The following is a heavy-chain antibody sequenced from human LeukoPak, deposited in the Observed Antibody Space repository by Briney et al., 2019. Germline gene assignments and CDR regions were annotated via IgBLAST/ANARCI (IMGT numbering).Heavy chain of an antibody. CDR2: ISSSSSYI. Sequence: KTGGSLRLSCAASGFTFRSYSMTWVRQAPGKGLEWVSSISSSSSYISYADSLKGRFTVSRDNAKNSLYLQMNGLRAEDTAAYYCVRHLSGIAQPFFDYWGQGTLVTVSS. V-gene: IGHV3-21*01. CDR3: VRHLSGIAQPFFDY. D-gene: IGHD1-26*01. J-gene: IGHJ4*02. CDR1: GFTFRSYS.